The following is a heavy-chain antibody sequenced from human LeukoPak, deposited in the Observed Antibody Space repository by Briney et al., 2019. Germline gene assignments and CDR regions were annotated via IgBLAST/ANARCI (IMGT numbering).Heavy chain of an antibody. J-gene: IGHJ4*02. CDR1: GGSISSSSYY. CDR3: ARQAGSCSSTSCYEIDY. Sequence: SETLYLTCTVSGGSISSSSYYWGWIRQPPGKGLEWIGSIYYSGSTYYNPSLKSRVTISVDTSKNQFSLKLTSVTAADTAVYYCARQAGSCSSTSCYEIDYWGQGTLVTVSS. D-gene: IGHD2-2*01. V-gene: IGHV4-39*01. CDR2: IYYSGST.